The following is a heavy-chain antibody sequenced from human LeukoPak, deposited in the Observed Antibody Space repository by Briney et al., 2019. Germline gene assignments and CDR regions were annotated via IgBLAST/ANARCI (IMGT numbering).Heavy chain of an antibody. CDR1: GYTFTGYY. CDR2: INPNSGGT. J-gene: IGHJ4*02. V-gene: IGHV1-2*06. CDR3: ARNGEYDFWSGYPRLDY. D-gene: IGHD3-3*01. Sequence: ASVKVSCKASGYTFTGYYMHWVRQAPGQGLEWMGRINPNSGGTNYAQKFQGRVTMTRDTSISTAYMELSRLRSDDTAVYYCARNGEYDFWSGYPRLDYWGQGTLVTVSS.